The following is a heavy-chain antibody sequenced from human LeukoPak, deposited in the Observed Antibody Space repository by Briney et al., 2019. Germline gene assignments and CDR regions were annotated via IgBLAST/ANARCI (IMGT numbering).Heavy chain of an antibody. Sequence: GESLKISCKGSGYSFTSYWIGWVRQMPGKGLEWMGIIYPGDSDTRYSPSFQGQVTISADKSISTAYLQWSSLKASDTAMYCCARGGYYDSSGYLIAFDYWGQGTLVTVSS. CDR2: IYPGDSDT. V-gene: IGHV5-51*01. CDR1: GYSFTSYW. J-gene: IGHJ4*02. D-gene: IGHD3-22*01. CDR3: ARGGYYDSSGYLIAFDY.